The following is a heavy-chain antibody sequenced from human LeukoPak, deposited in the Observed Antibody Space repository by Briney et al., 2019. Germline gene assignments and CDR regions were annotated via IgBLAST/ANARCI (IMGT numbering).Heavy chain of an antibody. J-gene: IGHJ3*02. CDR3: AKDITMIVVVTDAFDI. Sequence: PGGSLRLSCAASGFTFSSYAMGWVRQAPGKGLERVSAISGSGGSTYYADSVKGRFTISRDNSKNTLYLQMNSLRAEDTAVYYCAKDITMIVVVTDAFDIWGQGTMVTVSS. V-gene: IGHV3-23*01. CDR1: GFTFSSYA. D-gene: IGHD3-22*01. CDR2: ISGSGGST.